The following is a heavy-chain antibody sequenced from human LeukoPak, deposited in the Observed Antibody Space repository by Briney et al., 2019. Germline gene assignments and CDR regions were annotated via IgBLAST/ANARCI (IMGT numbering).Heavy chain of an antibody. CDR3: AGSPLSGSDPYFDY. CDR1: GDSISSSSYY. D-gene: IGHD1-26*01. V-gene: IGHV4-39*01. J-gene: IGHJ4*02. Sequence: SETLSLTCTVSGDSISSSSYYWGWIRQPPGKGLEWIGNLYYSGSTYYNPPLKSRVTISVDTSKNQFSLRLSSVTATDTAAYYCAGSPLSGSDPYFDYWGQGTLVTVSS. CDR2: LYYSGST.